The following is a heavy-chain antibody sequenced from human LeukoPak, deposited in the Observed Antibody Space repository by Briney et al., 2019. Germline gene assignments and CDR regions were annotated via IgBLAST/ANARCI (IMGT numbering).Heavy chain of an antibody. J-gene: IGHJ3*02. V-gene: IGHV3-23*01. CDR3: AKKGYGDYVVRSAFDI. Sequence: GGSLRLSCAASGFTFSGYAMSWVRQAPGKGLEWVSAITGSGGSTYYADSVKGRFTISRDNSKNTLYLQMNSLRAEDTAVYYCAKKGYGDYVVRSAFDIWAQGTMVNVSS. CDR1: GFTFSGYA. CDR2: ITGSGGST. D-gene: IGHD4-17*01.